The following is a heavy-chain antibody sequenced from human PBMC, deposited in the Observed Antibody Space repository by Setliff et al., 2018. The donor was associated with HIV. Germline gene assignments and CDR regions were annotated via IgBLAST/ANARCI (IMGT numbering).Heavy chain of an antibody. CDR1: GGSFIGSSFQ. Sequence: SETLSLTCTVSGGSFIGSSFQSTWIRQTPGKGLGWIADIAYSGTTMYTNYNPSLESRVIVSEDTSKNQFSLNLTSVTAADTAVYYCARLGYSGSLVGAFDIWGQGTMVTVSS. CDR3: ARLGYSGSLVGAFDI. D-gene: IGHD1-26*01. CDR2: IAYSGTT. V-gene: IGHV4-39*01. J-gene: IGHJ3*02.